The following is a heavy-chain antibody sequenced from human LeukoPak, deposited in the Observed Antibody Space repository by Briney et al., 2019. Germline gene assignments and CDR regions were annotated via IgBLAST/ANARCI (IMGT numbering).Heavy chain of an antibody. CDR1: GGSITSYY. Sequence: PSETLSLTCTVSGGSITSYYWTWIRQPPGKGLEWIGYIYYTGSTKYTPSLKSRVTISLDMSKNQFSLNLSSVTAADTAMYYCASSYFYDGTRYFDYWGLGTLVTVSS. J-gene: IGHJ4*02. V-gene: IGHV4-59*08. D-gene: IGHD3-22*01. CDR2: IYYTGST. CDR3: ASSYFYDGTRYFDY.